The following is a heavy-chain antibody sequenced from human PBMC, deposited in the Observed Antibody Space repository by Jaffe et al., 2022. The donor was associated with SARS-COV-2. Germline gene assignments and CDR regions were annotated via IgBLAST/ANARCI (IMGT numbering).Heavy chain of an antibody. Sequence: QVQLVESGGGVVQPGRSLRLSCAASGFTFSSYGMHWVRQAPGKGLEWVAVIWYDGSNKYYADSVKGRFTISRDNSKNTLYLQMNSLRAEDTAVYYCARTMVRGVIEDYFDYWGQGTLVTVSS. J-gene: IGHJ4*02. V-gene: IGHV3-33*01. CDR3: ARTMVRGVIEDYFDY. CDR2: IWYDGSNK. D-gene: IGHD3-10*01. CDR1: GFTFSSYG.